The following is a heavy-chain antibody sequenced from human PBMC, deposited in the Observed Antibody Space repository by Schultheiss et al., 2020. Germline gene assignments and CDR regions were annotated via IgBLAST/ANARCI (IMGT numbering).Heavy chain of an antibody. V-gene: IGHV3-48*01. J-gene: IGHJ6*03. D-gene: IGHD6-19*01. CDR1: GFTFSSYW. Sequence: GGSLRLSCAASGFTFSSYWMHWVRQAPGKGLEWVSYISSSSSTIYYADSVKGRFTISRDNSKNTLYLQMNSLRAEDTAVYYCARVLKDIAVAGTGPTYFYYMDVWGKGTTVTVSS. CDR2: ISSSSSTI. CDR3: ARVLKDIAVAGTGPTYFYYMDV.